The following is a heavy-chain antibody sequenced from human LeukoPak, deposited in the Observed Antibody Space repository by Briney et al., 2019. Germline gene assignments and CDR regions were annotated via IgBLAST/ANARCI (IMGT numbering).Heavy chain of an antibody. D-gene: IGHD1-1*01. J-gene: IGHJ4*02. CDR1: GYTFTGYY. CDR2: INPNSGGT. CDR3: ARVGATGTTSPFDY. V-gene: IGHV1-2*02. Sequence: ASVKVSCTASGYTFTGYYIHWVRQAPGQGLEGKGWINPNSGGTNYAQKFQGRVSMTRETSIRTAYIELSRLRTDDTDVYDCARVGATGTTSPFDYWGQGTLVTVSS.